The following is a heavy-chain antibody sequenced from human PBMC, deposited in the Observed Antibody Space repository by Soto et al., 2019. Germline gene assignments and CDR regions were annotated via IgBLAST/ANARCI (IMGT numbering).Heavy chain of an antibody. CDR2: INHKGST. CDR3: ARHGQPCLDGVCNSYFYYMDV. D-gene: IGHD2-8*01. V-gene: IGHV4-34*01. CDR1: GGSFSGYY. Sequence: SETLSLTCAVYGGSFSGYYWSWIRQPPGKGLKWIGEINHKGSTNYNPSLKRRVTISVDTSKNQFSLKLSSVTAADTAVYYCARHGQPCLDGVCNSYFYYMDVWGKGTTVTVSS. J-gene: IGHJ6*03.